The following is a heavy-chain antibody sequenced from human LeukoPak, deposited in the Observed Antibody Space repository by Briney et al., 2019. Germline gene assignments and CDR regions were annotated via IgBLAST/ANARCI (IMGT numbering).Heavy chain of an antibody. CDR2: IYTSGST. V-gene: IGHV4-61*02. Sequence: NSSETLSLTCTVSGGSISSGRYYCSWIRQPAGKGLEWFGRIYTSGSTNYNSSLKSRVTISVDTSKNQFSLKLSSVTAADTAVYYCSRSDHYYYYGMDVWGQGTTVSVSS. CDR3: SRSDHYYYYGMDV. CDR1: GGSISSGRYY. J-gene: IGHJ6*02. D-gene: IGHD6-19*01.